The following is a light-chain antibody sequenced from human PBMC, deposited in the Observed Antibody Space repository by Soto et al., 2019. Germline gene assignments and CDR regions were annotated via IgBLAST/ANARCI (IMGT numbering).Light chain of an antibody. CDR2: AAS. V-gene: IGKV1-39*01. CDR3: QQSYSSPWT. CDR1: QNINRY. Sequence: DIQMTQSPSSLSTSVGDRVTIACRASQNINRYLNWYQQKPGKAPKLLIYAASNLQSGVPSRFSGSGSGTDFTLTISSLQPEDFATYYCQQSYSSPWTFGQGTRVEIK. J-gene: IGKJ1*01.